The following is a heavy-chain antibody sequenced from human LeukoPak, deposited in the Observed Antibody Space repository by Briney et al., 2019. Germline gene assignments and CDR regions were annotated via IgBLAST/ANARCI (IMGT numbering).Heavy chain of an antibody. CDR2: IYYSGST. CDR1: GGSISSSSYY. CDR3: ARSRRYCSSTSCRRGTFDI. V-gene: IGHV4-39*01. J-gene: IGHJ3*02. Sequence: SETLSLTCTVSGGSISSSSYYWGWIRQPPGKGLEWIGSIYYSGSTYYNPSLKSRVTISVDTSKNQFSLKLSSVTAADTAVYYCARSRRYCSSTSCRRGTFDIWGQGTMVTVSS. D-gene: IGHD2-2*01.